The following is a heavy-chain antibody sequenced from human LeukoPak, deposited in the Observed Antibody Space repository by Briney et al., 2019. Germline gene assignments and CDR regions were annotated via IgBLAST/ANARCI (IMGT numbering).Heavy chain of an antibody. CDR1: GFTFSNYA. CDR2: ITGSGGNT. J-gene: IGHJ4*02. CDR3: ARGVIYFDY. Sequence: GASLRLSCAASGFTFSNYAMSWVRQAPGKGLEWVSAITGSGGNTYYADSVKGRFTISRDNSKNTVFLQMNSLRAEDTAVYYCARGVIYFDYWGQGTLVTVSS. V-gene: IGHV3-23*01. D-gene: IGHD3-22*01.